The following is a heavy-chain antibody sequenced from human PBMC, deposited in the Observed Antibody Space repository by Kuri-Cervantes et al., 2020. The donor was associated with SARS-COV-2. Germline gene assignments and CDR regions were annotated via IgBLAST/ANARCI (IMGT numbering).Heavy chain of an antibody. J-gene: IGHJ4*02. V-gene: IGHV1-46*03. CDR3: ARGFIDIVLVPAAPGRHFDY. D-gene: IGHD2-2*01. CDR2: IYPSCGKK. CDR1: LYTFTSYY. Sequence: ASVNVSFKSTLYTFTSYYMHWVRQARGQGLEWMGIIYPSCGKKSYAKKFQGRVTMTRDTSTSTVYMELNSLRSEYTGVYYCARGFIDIVLVPAAPGRHFDYWGQGTLVTVSS.